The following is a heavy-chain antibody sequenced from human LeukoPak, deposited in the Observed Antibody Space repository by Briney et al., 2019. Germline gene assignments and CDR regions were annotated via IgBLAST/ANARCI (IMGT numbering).Heavy chain of an antibody. CDR1: GFTFSGYA. J-gene: IGHJ4*02. D-gene: IGHD6-19*01. CDR3: ARGHSGWYDY. CDR2: ISGSGGST. Sequence: GGSLRLSCAASGFTFSGYAMSWVRQAPGKGLRWVSAISGSGGSTYYADSVKGRFTISRDNSKNTLYLQMNSLRAEDTAVYYCARGHSGWYDYWGQGTLVTVSS. V-gene: IGHV3-23*01.